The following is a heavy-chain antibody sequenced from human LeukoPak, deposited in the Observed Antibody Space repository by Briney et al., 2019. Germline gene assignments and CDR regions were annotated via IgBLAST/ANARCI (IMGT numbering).Heavy chain of an antibody. CDR1: GYTFTSYY. V-gene: IGHV1-46*01. CDR3: AREMTVAGTDDAFDI. J-gene: IGHJ3*02. CDR2: INPSGGST. D-gene: IGHD6-19*01. Sequence: GASVKVSCKASGYTFTSYYMHWVRQAPGQGLEWMGIINPSGGSTSYAQKFQGRVTMTRDTSTSTVYMELSSLRSEDTAVYYCAREMTVAGTDDAFDIWGQGTMVTVSS.